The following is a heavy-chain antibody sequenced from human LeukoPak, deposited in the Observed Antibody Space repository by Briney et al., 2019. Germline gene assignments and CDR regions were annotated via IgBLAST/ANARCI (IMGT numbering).Heavy chain of an antibody. CDR3: ASTARGYYDSSGYWY. D-gene: IGHD3-22*01. CDR2: IYYSGST. V-gene: IGHV4-39*07. Sequence: SETLSLTCTVSGGSISSSSYYWGWIRQPPGKGLEWIGSIYYSGSTYYNPSLKSRVTISVDTSKNQFSLKLSSVTAADTAVYYCASTARGYYDSSGYWYWGQGTLVTVSS. CDR1: GGSISSSSYY. J-gene: IGHJ4*02.